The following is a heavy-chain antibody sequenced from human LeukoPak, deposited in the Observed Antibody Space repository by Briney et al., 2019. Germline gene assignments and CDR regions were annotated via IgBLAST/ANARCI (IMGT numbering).Heavy chain of an antibody. D-gene: IGHD2-21*02. CDR2: LYSDAST. CDR1: GFTVRDNY. V-gene: IGHV3-53*01. Sequence: GGSLRLSCAASGFTVRDNYMTWVRQAPGKGLEWVSVLYSDASTYYADSVKGRFTMSRDNSKNTLYLQMNSLRAEDTAVYYCSRDSLSSCGGDCYSGLDVWGQGTTVTVSS. J-gene: IGHJ6*02. CDR3: SRDSLSSCGGDCYSGLDV.